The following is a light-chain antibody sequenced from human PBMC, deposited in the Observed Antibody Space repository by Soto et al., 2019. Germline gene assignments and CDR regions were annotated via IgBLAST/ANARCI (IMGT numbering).Light chain of an antibody. CDR1: QNINNY. CDR3: QQSYSTPIT. J-gene: IGKJ5*01. CDR2: DAS. Sequence: DIQMTQSPSSLSASVGDRVTITCQASQNINNYLNWYQQKPGRAPKLLIYDASNLEAGVPSRFRGSGSGTDFTFTITNLQAEDFATYYCQQSYSTPITFGQGTRLEIK. V-gene: IGKV1-33*01.